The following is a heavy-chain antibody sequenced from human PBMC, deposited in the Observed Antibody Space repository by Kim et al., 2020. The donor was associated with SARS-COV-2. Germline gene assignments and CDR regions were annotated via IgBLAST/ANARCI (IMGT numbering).Heavy chain of an antibody. J-gene: IGHJ6*03. D-gene: IGHD6-13*01. Sequence: GGSLRLSCAASGFTFSSYSMNWVRQAPGKGLEWVSSISSSSSYIYYADSVKGRFTISRDNAKNSLYLQMNSLRAEDTAVYYCARDPYSSSWYYYHYMDVWGKGTTVTVSS. V-gene: IGHV3-21*01. CDR1: GFTFSSYS. CDR2: ISSSSSYI. CDR3: ARDPYSSSWYYYHYMDV.